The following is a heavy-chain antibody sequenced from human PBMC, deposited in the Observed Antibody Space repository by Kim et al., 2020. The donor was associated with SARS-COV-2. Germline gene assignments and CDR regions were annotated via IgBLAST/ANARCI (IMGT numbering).Heavy chain of an antibody. J-gene: IGHJ4*02. CDR1: GFTFSNSA. CDR3: AKDRGLTPESLGY. V-gene: IGHV3-33*06. D-gene: IGHD3-16*01. Sequence: GGSLRLFCAASGFTFSNSAMHWVRQAPGKGLEWVVVIWYDGSNERYEDSVRGRFIISRDNSKNTLFLQMNSLRVDDSAVYYCAKDRGLTPESLGYWGQGTLVTVSS. CDR2: IWYDGSNE.